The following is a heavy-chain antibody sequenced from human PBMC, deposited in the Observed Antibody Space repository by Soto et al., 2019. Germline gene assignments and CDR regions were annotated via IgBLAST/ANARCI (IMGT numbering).Heavy chain of an antibody. CDR2: INHSGSA. V-gene: IGHV4-34*01. J-gene: IGHJ6*02. CDR3: ARGSGWYIDYYYTMDV. D-gene: IGHD6-19*01. CDR1: GGSFSGYY. Sequence: SETLSLTCAVYGGSFSGYYWSWVRQSPGKGLEWIGEINHSGSANYNPSLQSRVALSVDASKSQFSLKLTSVTAADTAVYYCARGSGWYIDYYYTMDVWGQGTTVTVSS.